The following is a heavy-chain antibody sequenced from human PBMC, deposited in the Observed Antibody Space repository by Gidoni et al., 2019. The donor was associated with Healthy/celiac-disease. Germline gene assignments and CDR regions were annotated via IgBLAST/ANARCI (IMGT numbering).Heavy chain of an antibody. Sequence: EVQLLVSGGALLQHGGSLRLSCATSGHPFRSYAMSWVRQATGKGLEWGSAISCSGGSTYYADSVKSRFTISRDKSKNTLYLQMNSLRAEDTAVYYCAKAKSGSYRVFYFDYWGQGTLVTVSS. D-gene: IGHD1-26*01. J-gene: IGHJ4*02. CDR3: AKAKSGSYRVFYFDY. V-gene: IGHV3-23*01. CDR1: GHPFRSYA. CDR2: ISCSGGST.